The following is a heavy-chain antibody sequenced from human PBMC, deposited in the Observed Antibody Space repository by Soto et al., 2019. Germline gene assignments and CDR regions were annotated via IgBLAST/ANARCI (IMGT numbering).Heavy chain of an antibody. CDR3: ARPLVAPVAGPYYYGMYV. Sequence: LSFSCPASGFTSNGYGFNWVGSAPGKGLEWMGVIWYDGNRKYYADSVKDRFTISRDNLGSSVYLQMTSLSAEDTAVYYCARPLVAPVAGPYYYGMYVCGEGSTVTVST. CDR1: GFTSNGYG. V-gene: IGHV3-33*07. J-gene: IGHJ6*01. D-gene: IGHD6-19*01. CDR2: IWYDGNRK.